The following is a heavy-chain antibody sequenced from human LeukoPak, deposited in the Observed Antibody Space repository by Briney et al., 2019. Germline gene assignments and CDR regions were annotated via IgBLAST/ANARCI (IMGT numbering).Heavy chain of an antibody. J-gene: IGHJ4*02. V-gene: IGHV3-33*01. CDR2: IWYDGSNK. Sequence: GGSLRLSCAASGFTFSSYGMHWVRQAPDKGLEWVAVIWYDGSNKYYADSVKGRFTISRDNSKNTLYLQMNSLRAEDTAVYYCARDRMADLYYFDYWGQGTLVTVSS. D-gene: IGHD2-8*01. CDR3: ARDRMADLYYFDY. CDR1: GFTFSSYG.